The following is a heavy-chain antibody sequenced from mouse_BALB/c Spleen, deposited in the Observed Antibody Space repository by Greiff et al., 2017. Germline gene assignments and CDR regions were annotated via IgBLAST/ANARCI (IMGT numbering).Heavy chain of an antibody. J-gene: IGHJ2*01. Sequence: VQLQQSGAELARPGASVKLSCKASGYTFTSYWMQWVKQRPGQGLEWIGAIYPGDGDTRYTQKFKGKATLTADKSSSTAYMQLSSLASEDSAVYYCARWDYGSAFDYWGQGTTLTVSA. CDR2: IYPGDGDT. V-gene: IGHV1-87*01. CDR1: GYTFTSYW. CDR3: ARWDYGSAFDY. D-gene: IGHD1-1*01.